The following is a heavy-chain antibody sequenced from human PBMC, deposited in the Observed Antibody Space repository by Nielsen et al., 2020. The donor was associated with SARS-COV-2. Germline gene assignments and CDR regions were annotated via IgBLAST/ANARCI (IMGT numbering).Heavy chain of an antibody. CDR2: ISSSSSTI. Sequence: WIRQPPGKGLEWVSYISSSSSTIYYADSVKGRFTISRDNAKNSLYLQMNSLKTEDTAVYYCTTGTPTYYDFWSGYSGYYYYYGMDVWGQGTTVTVSS. V-gene: IGHV3-48*01. CDR3: TTGTPTYYDFWSGYSGYYYYYGMDV. D-gene: IGHD3-3*01. J-gene: IGHJ6*02.